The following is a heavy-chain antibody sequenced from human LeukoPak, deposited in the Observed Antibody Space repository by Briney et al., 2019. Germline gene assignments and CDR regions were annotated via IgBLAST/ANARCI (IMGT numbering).Heavy chain of an antibody. V-gene: IGHV3-21*01. J-gene: IGHJ6*04. CDR2: ITGNSNYI. D-gene: IGHD3-10*02. Sequence: GGSLRLSCAASGFTFSIYSINWVRQAPGKGLEWVSFITGNSNYIYYADSVKGRFTISRDNAKNSLYLQMNSLRAEDTAVYYCAELGITMIGGFWGKGTTVTISS. CDR3: AELGITMIGGF. CDR1: GFTFSIYS.